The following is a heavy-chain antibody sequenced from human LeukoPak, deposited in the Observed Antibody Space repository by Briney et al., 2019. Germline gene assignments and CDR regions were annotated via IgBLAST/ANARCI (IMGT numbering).Heavy chain of an antibody. CDR2: ISGSGGST. CDR3: AKGNCRGTSCYSDY. Sequence: PGGSLRLSGAASGFTFSSYAMRWVRQAPGKGLEWVSGISGSGGSTYYADSVKGRFTIARDNSKNTLYLQMNSLRAEDTAVYYCAKGNCRGTSCYSDYWGQGTLVTVSS. D-gene: IGHD2-2*02. CDR1: GFTFSSYA. V-gene: IGHV3-23*01. J-gene: IGHJ4*02.